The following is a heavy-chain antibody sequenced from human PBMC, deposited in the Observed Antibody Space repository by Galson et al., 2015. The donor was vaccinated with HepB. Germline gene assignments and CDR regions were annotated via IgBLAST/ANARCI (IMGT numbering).Heavy chain of an antibody. CDR1: GGSFSGYY. D-gene: IGHD7-27*01. Sequence: ETLSLTCAVYGGSFSGYYWSWIRQAPGKGLEWVSGISGNDASTYYADSVKGRFTISRDISKNSLYLQMNSLRAEDTAVYYCAKDGNWGSGWYFELWGRGTLVTVSS. J-gene: IGHJ2*01. CDR3: AKDGNWGSGWYFEL. CDR2: ISGNDAST. V-gene: IGHV3-23*01.